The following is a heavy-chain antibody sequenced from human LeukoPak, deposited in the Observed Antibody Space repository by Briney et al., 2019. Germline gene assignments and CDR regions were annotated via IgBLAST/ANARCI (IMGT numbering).Heavy chain of an antibody. D-gene: IGHD2-15*01. CDR1: GGSISGHY. Sequence: SETLSLTCTVSGGSISGHYLSWIRQPPGKGLEWIGYIYYSGSTNYNPSLKSRVTISVDTSKNQFSLKLSSVTAADTAVYYCARERVAATKYNWFDPWGQGTLVTVSS. CDR3: ARERVAATKYNWFDP. CDR2: IYYSGST. V-gene: IGHV4-59*11. J-gene: IGHJ5*02.